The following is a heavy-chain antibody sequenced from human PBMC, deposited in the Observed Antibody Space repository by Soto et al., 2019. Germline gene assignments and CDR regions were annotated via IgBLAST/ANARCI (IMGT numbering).Heavy chain of an antibody. J-gene: IGHJ5*02. V-gene: IGHV5-51*03. CDR3: SRTAPSNT. CDR2: IYPGDSDT. CDR1: GYSFSTYW. Sequence: EMQLVQSGAEVKKPGESLKISCKGSGYSFSTYWIGWVRQMPGKGLEWMGTIYPGDSDTRYSPSLHGQVTISADKSINTAYLQWSSLKASETAMDYCSRTAPSNTWGQGTLVTVSS. D-gene: IGHD3-3*02.